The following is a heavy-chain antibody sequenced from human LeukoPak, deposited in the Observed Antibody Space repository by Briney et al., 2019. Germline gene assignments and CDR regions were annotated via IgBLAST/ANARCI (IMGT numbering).Heavy chain of an antibody. J-gene: IGHJ4*02. CDR3: ARANTYYYDSSGYYYGNDY. CDR2: IYYSGST. D-gene: IGHD3-22*01. CDR1: GGSIRSSYYY. Sequence: SETLSLTCTVSGGSIRSSYYYWSWIRQPPGKGLEWIGYIYYSGSTNYNPSLKSRVTISVDTSKNQFSLKLSSVTAADTAVYYCARANTYYYDSSGYYYGNDYWGQGTLVTVSS. V-gene: IGHV4-61*01.